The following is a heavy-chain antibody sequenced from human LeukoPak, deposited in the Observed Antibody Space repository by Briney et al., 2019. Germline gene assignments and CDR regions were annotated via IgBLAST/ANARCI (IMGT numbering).Heavy chain of an antibody. CDR3: ARVYYDILTGSTDAFDI. D-gene: IGHD3-9*01. CDR1: GGSISSYY. Sequence: SETLSLTCTVSGGSISSYYWSWIRQPPRKGLEWIGYIYYSGSTNYNPSLKSRVTISVDTSKNQFSLKLSSVTAADTAVYYCARVYYDILTGSTDAFDIWGQGTMVTVSS. J-gene: IGHJ3*02. CDR2: IYYSGST. V-gene: IGHV4-59*01.